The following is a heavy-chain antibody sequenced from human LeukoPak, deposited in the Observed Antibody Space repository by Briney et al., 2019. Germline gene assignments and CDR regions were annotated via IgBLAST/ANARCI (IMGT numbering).Heavy chain of an antibody. CDR1: GFTFTILW. J-gene: IGHJ5*02. V-gene: IGHV3-7*01. CDR2: INQDGTEK. CDR3: ARDQLDP. Sequence: GGSLRLSCVASGFTFTILWMSWVRQAPGKRLEGVANINQDGTEKHYVDSVKGRFTISQDNAKNSQFLQLNSLRAEDTAVYNGARDQLDPWGQGTLVTVSS.